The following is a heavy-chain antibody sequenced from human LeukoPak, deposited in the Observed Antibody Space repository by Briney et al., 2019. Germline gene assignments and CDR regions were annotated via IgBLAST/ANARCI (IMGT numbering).Heavy chain of an antibody. CDR2: IYSGGST. CDR3: AREKYGGNYFDY. V-gene: IGHV3-66*01. CDR1: GFTVSSNY. D-gene: IGHD3-16*01. J-gene: IGHJ4*02. Sequence: GGSLRLSCAASGFTVSSNYMSWVRQAPGKGLEWVSVIYSGGSTYYADSVKGRFTISRGNSKNTLYLQMNSLRAEDTAVYYCAREKYGGNYFDYWGQGTLVTVSS.